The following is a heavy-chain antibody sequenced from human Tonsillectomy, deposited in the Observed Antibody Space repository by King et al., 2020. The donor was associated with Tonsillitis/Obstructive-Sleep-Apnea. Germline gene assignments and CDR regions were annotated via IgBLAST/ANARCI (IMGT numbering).Heavy chain of an antibody. CDR2: THPGDSDT. Sequence: VQLVQSGAEVKKPGESLKISCKGSGYTFNSYWIGWVRQMPGKGLEWMGITHPGDSDTRYSPSFQGQVTISVAKSINTAHLQWSSLKASDTGMYYCARRACSGGSCSNFDYWGQGTLVTVPS. V-gene: IGHV5-51*01. D-gene: IGHD2-15*01. J-gene: IGHJ4*02. CDR1: GYTFNSYW. CDR3: ARRACSGGSCSNFDY.